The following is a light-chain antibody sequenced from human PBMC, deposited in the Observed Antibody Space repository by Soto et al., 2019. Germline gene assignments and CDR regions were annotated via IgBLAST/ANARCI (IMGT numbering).Light chain of an antibody. J-gene: IGLJ2*01. Sequence: QAVVTQPRSVSGSPGQSVTISCTGTTSDVGAYNYVSWYQQQHPGKAPKLIIYDVNKRPSGVPYRFSGSKSGNTASLTISGLQAEDEADYYCCSYAGSYSIFGGGTKLTVL. V-gene: IGLV2-11*01. CDR1: TSDVGAYNY. CDR3: CSYAGSYSI. CDR2: DVN.